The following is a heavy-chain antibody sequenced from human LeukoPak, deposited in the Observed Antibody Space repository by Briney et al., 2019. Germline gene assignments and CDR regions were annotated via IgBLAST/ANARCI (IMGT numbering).Heavy chain of an antibody. CDR1: GGTFSSYA. J-gene: IGHJ4*02. CDR3: ARDSRDLYDYVWGSYRYKTFDY. Sequence: ASVKVSCKASGGTFSSYAISWVRQAPGQGLEWMGRINPNSGGTNYAQKFQGRVTMTRDTSISTAYMELSRLRSDDTAVYYCARDSRDLYDYVWGSYRYKTFDYWGQGTLVTVSS. CDR2: INPNSGGT. D-gene: IGHD3-16*02. V-gene: IGHV1-2*06.